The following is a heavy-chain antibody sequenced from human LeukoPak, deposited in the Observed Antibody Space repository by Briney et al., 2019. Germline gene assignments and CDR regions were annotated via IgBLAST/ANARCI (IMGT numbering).Heavy chain of an antibody. Sequence: GRSVRLSCAASGFTFSNFGLNWVRQAPGKGLEWVAFISDNGRRTYYLESVKGLFTISRDDSKSTLYLQMNSLRVEDTAVYYCARDRIGKYSIDYWGQGTLVTVSS. V-gene: IGHV3-33*08. CDR1: GFTFSNFG. CDR3: ARDRIGKYSIDY. J-gene: IGHJ4*02. CDR2: ISDNGRRT. D-gene: IGHD2-15*01.